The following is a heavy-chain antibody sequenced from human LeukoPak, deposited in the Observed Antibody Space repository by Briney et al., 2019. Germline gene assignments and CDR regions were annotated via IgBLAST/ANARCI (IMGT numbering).Heavy chain of an antibody. J-gene: IGHJ4*02. CDR2: INSDGSSS. CDR1: GFTFSRYW. Sequence: GGSLRLSCAASGFTFSRYWMHWVRQAPGKGLVWVSRINSDGSSSTYADSVKGRFTISRDNAKNTLYLQMNSLRVEDTAVYYCARDRSIASDYWGQGTLVTVSS. D-gene: IGHD6-6*01. V-gene: IGHV3-74*01. CDR3: ARDRSIASDY.